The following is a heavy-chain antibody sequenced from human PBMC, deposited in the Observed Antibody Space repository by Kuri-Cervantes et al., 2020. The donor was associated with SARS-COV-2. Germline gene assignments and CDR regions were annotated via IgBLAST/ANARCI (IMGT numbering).Heavy chain of an antibody. CDR2: ISSNGGST. J-gene: IGHJ6*03. Sequence: LSLTCAASGFTFSSYAMHWVRQAPGKGLEYVSAISSNGGSTYYANSVKGRFTISRDNSNNTLYLQMNSLTTEDTAVYFCAKDGGTMDYYHYMDVWGRGTTVTVSS. CDR3: AKDGGTMDYYHYMDV. CDR1: GFTFSSYA. D-gene: IGHD1-14*01. V-gene: IGHV3-64*01.